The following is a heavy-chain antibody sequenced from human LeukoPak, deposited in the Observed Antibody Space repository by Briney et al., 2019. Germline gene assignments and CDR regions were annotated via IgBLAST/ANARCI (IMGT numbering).Heavy chain of an antibody. CDR2: IYPGDSDT. J-gene: IGHJ4*02. CDR3: ARHGMGYSSSWYGTMVVDY. D-gene: IGHD6-13*01. Sequence: GESLKISCKSSGYRFTSYWIGWVRQMPGKGLEWMGIIYPGDSDTRYSPSFQGQVTISVDKSITTAYLQWSSLKASDTAMYYCARHGMGYSSSWYGTMVVDYWGQGTLVTVSS. CDR1: GYRFTSYW. V-gene: IGHV5-51*01.